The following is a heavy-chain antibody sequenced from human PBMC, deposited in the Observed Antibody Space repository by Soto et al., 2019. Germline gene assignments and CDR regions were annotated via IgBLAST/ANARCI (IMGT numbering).Heavy chain of an antibody. D-gene: IGHD1-26*01. V-gene: IGHV3-64*01. CDR3: ARGGSGSYYFDY. J-gene: IGHJ4*02. Sequence: GRLRRTCAASGCTFSSYAMNWVRQDPGKGLDFVSAISSNGGSTFYANSVKGSFTISRDNSKNTLYFQMGSLRAEDMVVYYCARGGSGSYYFDYWGQGTLVTVSS. CDR1: GCTFSSYA. CDR2: ISSNGGST.